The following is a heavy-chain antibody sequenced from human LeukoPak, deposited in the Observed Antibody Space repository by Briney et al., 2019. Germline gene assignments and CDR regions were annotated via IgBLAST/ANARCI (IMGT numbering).Heavy chain of an antibody. J-gene: IGHJ4*02. D-gene: IGHD3-22*01. V-gene: IGHV1-2*02. CDR3: ARASYYYDSSGYPGYYFDY. Sequence: ASVKVSCKASGYTFTDYYMHWVRQAPGQGLEWMGWINPNSGGTNYAQKFQGRVTMTRDTSTSTAYMELSRLRSDDTAVCYCARASYYYDSSGYPGYYFDYWGQGTLVTVSS. CDR2: INPNSGGT. CDR1: GYTFTDYY.